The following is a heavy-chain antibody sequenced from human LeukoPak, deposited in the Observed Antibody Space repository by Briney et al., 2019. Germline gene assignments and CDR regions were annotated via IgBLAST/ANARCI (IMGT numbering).Heavy chain of an antibody. CDR1: GYTFTGYF. CDR2: INPNSGGT. V-gene: IGHV1-2*02. Sequence: GASVKVSCKASGYTFTGYFMHWVRQAPGQGLEWMGWINPNSGGTNYAQKFQGRVTMTRDMSTSTVYMELSSLRSEDTAVYYCARVPLYYYDSSGYFFDYWGQGTLVTVSS. J-gene: IGHJ4*02. D-gene: IGHD3-22*01. CDR3: ARVPLYYYDSSGYFFDY.